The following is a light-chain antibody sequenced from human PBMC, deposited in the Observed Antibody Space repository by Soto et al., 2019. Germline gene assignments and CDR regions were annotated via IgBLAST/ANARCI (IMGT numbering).Light chain of an antibody. CDR3: SSYAGSTTYVV. Sequence: QSALTQPASVSGSPGQSITISCTGTSSXXGSYNLVSWYQQHPGKAPKLMIYEDTKRPSGVSNRFSGSKSGNTASLTISGLQAEDEADYYCSSYAGSTTYVVFGGGTKLTVL. J-gene: IGLJ2*01. CDR1: SSXXGSYNL. CDR2: EDT. V-gene: IGLV2-23*01.